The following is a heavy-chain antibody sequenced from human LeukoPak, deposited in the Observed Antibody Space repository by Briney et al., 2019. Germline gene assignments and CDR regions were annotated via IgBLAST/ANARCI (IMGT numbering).Heavy chain of an antibody. CDR1: GYSFTGYH. CDR2: INPNSGGA. CDR3: AVGGTGYNTFDY. Sequence: ASVKVSCMASGYSFTGYHMHRVRQAPGQGVEWMGWINPNSGGANYAQKFQGRVTMTRDTSISTAYMELSRLRSDDTAVYYCAVGGTGYNTFDYWSQGTLVTVSS. J-gene: IGHJ4*02. V-gene: IGHV1-2*02. D-gene: IGHD3/OR15-3a*01.